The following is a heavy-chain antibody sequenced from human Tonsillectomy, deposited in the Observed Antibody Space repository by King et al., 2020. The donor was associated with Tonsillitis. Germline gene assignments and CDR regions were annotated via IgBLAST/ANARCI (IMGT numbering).Heavy chain of an antibody. CDR3: ARGGYWWLRRNSFDY. J-gene: IGHJ4*02. CDR2: SIPIFGTA. D-gene: IGHD5-12*01. V-gene: IGHV1-69*06. Sequence: QLVQSGAEVKKPGSSVKVSCRASGGTFSSYAISWVRQAPGQGLEWMGGSIPIFGTANYAQKFQGRVTITADKSTSTAYMELSSLRSEDTAVYYCARGGYWWLRRNSFDYWGQGTLVTVSS. CDR1: GGTFSSYA.